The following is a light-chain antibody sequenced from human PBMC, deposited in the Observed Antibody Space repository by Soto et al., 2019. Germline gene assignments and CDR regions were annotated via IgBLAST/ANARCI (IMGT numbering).Light chain of an antibody. J-gene: IGKJ4*01. CDR3: QQYDDFPLT. V-gene: IGKV1-6*01. CDR2: AAS. CDR1: QDIRSD. Sequence: AIQMTQSPSSLSASVGDRVTVTCRASQDIRSDVGWYQQKPGQAPKVLMYAASRLHSGVPSRFSGSGSGTDFVLTISSLQADDFATYFCQQYDDFPLTFGGGTKVDIK.